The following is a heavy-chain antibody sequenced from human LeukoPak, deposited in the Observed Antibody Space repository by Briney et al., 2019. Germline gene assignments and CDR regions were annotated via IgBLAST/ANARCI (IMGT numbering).Heavy chain of an antibody. J-gene: IGHJ4*02. CDR1: GFTFGTYW. Sequence: PGGSLRLSCAASGFTFGTYWMNWVRQAPGKGLEWVANIKQDASERSYVDSVKGRFTISRDNAKNSVYLQMNSLRAEDTAVYYCVRGWQLDYWGQGALVTVSS. CDR2: IKQDASER. V-gene: IGHV3-7*01. D-gene: IGHD2-15*01. CDR3: VRGWQLDY.